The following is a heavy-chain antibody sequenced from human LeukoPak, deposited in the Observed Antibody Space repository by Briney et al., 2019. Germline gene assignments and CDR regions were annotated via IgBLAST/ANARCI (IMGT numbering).Heavy chain of an antibody. V-gene: IGHV6-1*01. CDR3: AKGFLRPGFDS. CDR1: GVTVSSDSAA. CDR2: TYYKSKWYY. D-gene: IGHD1-14*01. J-gene: IGHJ4*02. Sequence: SQTLSLTCAISGVTVSSDSAAWNWIRQSPSRGLEWLGRTYYKSKWYYDYAVSVKSRININPDTAQNQFSLQLSSVTLEDTAVYYCAKGFLRPGFDSWGQGTLVTVSS.